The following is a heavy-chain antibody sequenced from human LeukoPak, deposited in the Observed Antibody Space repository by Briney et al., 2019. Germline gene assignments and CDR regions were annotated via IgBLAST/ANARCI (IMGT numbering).Heavy chain of an antibody. CDR1: GGSFSGYY. Sequence: SETLSLTCAVYGGSFSGYYWTWIRQPPGKGLEWIGEINHSGSTNYNPSLKSRVTISVDTFKNQFSLKLSSVTAADTAVYYCAKWAPYQVRYYFDSWGQGTLVTVSS. CDR2: INHSGST. CDR3: AKWAPYQVRYYFDS. J-gene: IGHJ4*02. D-gene: IGHD2-2*01. V-gene: IGHV4-34*01.